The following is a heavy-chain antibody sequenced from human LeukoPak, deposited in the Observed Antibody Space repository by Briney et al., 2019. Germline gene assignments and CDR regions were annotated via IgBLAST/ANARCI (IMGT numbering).Heavy chain of an antibody. CDR3: ARDVGMIAAGL. D-gene: IGHD6-13*01. J-gene: IGHJ4*02. CDR1: GYTFTSYA. Sequence: GASVKVSCTASGYTFTSYAMHWVRQAPGQRLEWMGWINAGNGNTKYSQKFQSRVTITRDTSASTAYMELSSLRSEDTAVYYCARDVGMIAAGLWGQGTLVTVSS. V-gene: IGHV1-3*01. CDR2: INAGNGNT.